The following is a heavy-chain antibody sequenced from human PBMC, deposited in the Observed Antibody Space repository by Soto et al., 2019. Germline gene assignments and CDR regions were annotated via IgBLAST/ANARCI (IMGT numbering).Heavy chain of an antibody. J-gene: IGHJ6*02. D-gene: IGHD3-10*01. CDR1: GGSISSGGYY. CDR2: IYYSGST. V-gene: IGHV4-31*03. Sequence: PSETLSLTCTVSGGSISSGGYYWSWIRQHPGKGLEWIGYIYYSGSTYYNPSLKSRVTISVDTSKNQFSLKLSSVTAADTAVYYCASDRVGGIGDIYYGMDVWGQGTTVTVSS. CDR3: ASDRVGGIGDIYYGMDV.